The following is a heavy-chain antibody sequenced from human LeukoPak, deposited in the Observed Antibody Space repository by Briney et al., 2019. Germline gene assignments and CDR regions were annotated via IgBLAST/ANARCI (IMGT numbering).Heavy chain of an antibody. CDR1: GYTFTNYH. CDR3: AKDWHILTGRNCFDP. Sequence: ASVKVSCKASGYTFTNYHIHWVRQAPGQGLEWMGWVTSYNGDTNYAQKFQGRVTMSTDTSTSTAYMELRSLRFDDTAIYYCAKDWHILTGRNCFDPWGQGTLVTVSS. J-gene: IGHJ5*02. CDR2: VTSYNGDT. V-gene: IGHV1-18*01. D-gene: IGHD3-9*01.